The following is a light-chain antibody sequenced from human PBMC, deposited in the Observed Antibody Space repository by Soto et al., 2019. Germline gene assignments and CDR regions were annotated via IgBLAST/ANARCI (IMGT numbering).Light chain of an antibody. J-gene: IGLJ1*01. CDR1: SSDVCGYNY. CDR3: SSYAGSSNV. CDR2: EVN. V-gene: IGLV2-8*01. Sequence: ALTHPPSAPGSPVQAVAISCTGTSSDVCGYNYVSLYQQHPGKAPKLMIYEVNKRPSGVPDRFSGSKSGNAASLTVSGLQAEDEADYYCSSYAGSSNVFGTGTKVTVL.